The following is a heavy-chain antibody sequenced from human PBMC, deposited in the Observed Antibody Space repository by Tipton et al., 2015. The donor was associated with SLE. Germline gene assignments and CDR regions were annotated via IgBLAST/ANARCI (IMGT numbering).Heavy chain of an antibody. CDR2: IYYSGST. CDR1: DGSISSSYY. D-gene: IGHD3-10*01. V-gene: IGHV4-39*07. Sequence: TLSLTCSVSDGSISSSYYWGWIRQPPGKGLEWIGSIYYSGSTYYNPSLKSRVTISVDTSKNQFSLKLSSVTAADTAVYYCARGSGNFDYWGQGTLVTVSS. J-gene: IGHJ4*02. CDR3: ARGSGNFDY.